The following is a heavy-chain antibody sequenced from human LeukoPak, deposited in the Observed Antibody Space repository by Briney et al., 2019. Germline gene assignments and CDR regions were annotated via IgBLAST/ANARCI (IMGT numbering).Heavy chain of an antibody. CDR3: AKGGYYDSSGYYFFDY. D-gene: IGHD3-22*01. CDR1: GFTFSSYS. J-gene: IGHJ4*02. Sequence: PGGSLRLSCAASGFTFSSYSMSWVRQAPGKGLEWVSSISGSGGSIYYADSVKGRFTISRDNSKNTLYLQMSSLRAEDTAVYYCAKGGYYDSSGYYFFDYWGQGTLVTVSS. CDR2: ISGSGGSI. V-gene: IGHV3-23*01.